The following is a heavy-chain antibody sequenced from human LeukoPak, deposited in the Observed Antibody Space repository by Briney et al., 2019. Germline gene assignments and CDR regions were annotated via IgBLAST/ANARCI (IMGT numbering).Heavy chain of an antibody. CDR3: ARDRGGYDQYYGMDV. CDR2: FDPEDGET. J-gene: IGHJ6*02. CDR1: GYTLTELS. V-gene: IGHV1-24*01. Sequence: ASVKVSCKVSGYTLTELSMHWVRQAPGKGLEWMGGFDPEDGETIYAQKFQGRVTITADESTSTAYMELSSLRSEDTAVYYCARDRGGYDQYYGMDVWGQGTTVTVSS. D-gene: IGHD3-10*01.